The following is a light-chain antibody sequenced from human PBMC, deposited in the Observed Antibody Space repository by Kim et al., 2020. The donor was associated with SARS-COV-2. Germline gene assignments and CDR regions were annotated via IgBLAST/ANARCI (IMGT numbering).Light chain of an antibody. CDR2: AAS. Sequence: ASVGDRVTITCRASQGISNHLAWYQQRPGKAPKLLIHAASTLQSGVPSRFSGSGSGTDFTLTISNLQPEDVATYYCQRYNIAPWTFGQGTKVDIK. CDR3: QRYNIAPWT. V-gene: IGKV1-27*01. CDR1: QGISNH. J-gene: IGKJ1*01.